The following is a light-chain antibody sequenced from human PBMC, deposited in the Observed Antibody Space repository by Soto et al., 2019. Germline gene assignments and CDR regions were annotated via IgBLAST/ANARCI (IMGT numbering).Light chain of an antibody. Sequence: EIVLTQSPATLSLSPGDRVTLSCRASQTVGRYLSWYQHSPGQGPRLLVYDASNWATGIPAGFSGSGSETDFTLTISSLEPEDFAVYYCQQRLHWPITFGQGTRLEIK. CDR2: DAS. J-gene: IGKJ5*01. CDR1: QTVGRY. V-gene: IGKV3-11*01. CDR3: QQRLHWPIT.